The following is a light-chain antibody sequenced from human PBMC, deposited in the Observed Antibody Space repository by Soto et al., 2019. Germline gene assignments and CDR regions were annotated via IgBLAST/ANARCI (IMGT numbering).Light chain of an antibody. CDR3: MLYMGSGIYV. Sequence: QTVVTQEPSFSVSPGGTVTLTCGLSSGSVSSGYYPSWYQRTPGQSPRPLMYNTNTRSSGVPDRFSGSILGDKAALTITGAQADDESASYCMLYMGSGIYVFGSGTKLTVL. CDR2: NTN. J-gene: IGLJ1*01. CDR1: SGSVSSGYY. V-gene: IGLV8-61*01.